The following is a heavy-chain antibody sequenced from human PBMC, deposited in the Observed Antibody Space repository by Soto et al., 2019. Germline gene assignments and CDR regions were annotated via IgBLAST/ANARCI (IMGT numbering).Heavy chain of an antibody. CDR3: ARGGPTDIVVVVAAFDI. V-gene: IGHV3-64*01. CDR1: GFTFSSYA. CDR2: ISSNGGST. Sequence: HPGGSLRFSCAASGFTFSSYAMHWVRQAPGKGLEYVSAISSNGGSTYYANSVKGRFTISRDNSKNTLYLQMGSLRAEDMAVYYCARGGPTDIVVVVAAFDIWGQGTMVTVSS. D-gene: IGHD2-15*01. J-gene: IGHJ3*02.